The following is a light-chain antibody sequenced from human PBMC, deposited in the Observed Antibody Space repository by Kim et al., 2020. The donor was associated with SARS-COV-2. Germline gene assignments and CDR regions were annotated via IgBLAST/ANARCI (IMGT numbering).Light chain of an antibody. V-gene: IGLV1-44*01. CDR1: SSNIGSNT. J-gene: IGLJ2*01. CDR3: AAWDDSLNAVV. CDR2: SNN. Sequence: ELTQPPSASGTPGQRVTISCSGSSSNIGSNTVNWYQQLPGTAPKLLIYSNNQRPSGVPDRFSGSKSGTSASLAISGLQSEDEADYYCAAWDDSLNAVVFGGGTQLTVL.